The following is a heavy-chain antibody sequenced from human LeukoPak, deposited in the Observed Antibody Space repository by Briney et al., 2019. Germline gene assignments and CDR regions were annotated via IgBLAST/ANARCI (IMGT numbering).Heavy chain of an antibody. Sequence: PGRSLRLSCAASGFTFDDYAMHWVRQAPGKGLGWVSGISWNSGSIGYADSVKGRFTISRDNAKNSLYLQMNSLRAEDTGLYYCAKDNSPRYYYYMDVWGKGTTVTVSS. D-gene: IGHD6-13*01. CDR2: ISWNSGSI. V-gene: IGHV3-9*01. J-gene: IGHJ6*03. CDR1: GFTFDDYA. CDR3: AKDNSPRYYYYMDV.